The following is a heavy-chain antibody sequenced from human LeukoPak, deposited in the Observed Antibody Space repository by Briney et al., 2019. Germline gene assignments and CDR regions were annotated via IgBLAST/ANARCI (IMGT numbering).Heavy chain of an antibody. D-gene: IGHD2-2*02. V-gene: IGHV4-39*01. Sequence: PSETLSLTCTVSGGSISSSSYYWGWIRQPPGKGLEWIGSIYYSGSTYYNPSLKSRVTISVDTSKNQFSLKLSSVTAADTAVYYCARQYCSSTSCYISPFDYWGQGTLVTVSS. CDR2: IYYSGST. CDR1: GGSISSSSYY. J-gene: IGHJ4*02. CDR3: ARQYCSSTSCYISPFDY.